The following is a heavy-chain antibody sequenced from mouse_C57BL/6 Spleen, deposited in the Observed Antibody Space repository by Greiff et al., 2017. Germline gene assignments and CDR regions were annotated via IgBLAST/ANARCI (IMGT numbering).Heavy chain of an antibody. Sequence: EVKLMESGAELVRPGASVKLSCTASGFNIKDDYMHWVKQRPEQGLEWIGWIDPENGDTEYASKFQGKATITADTSSHTAYLQLSSLTSEDTAVYYCTTAISIDYWGQGTTLTVSS. J-gene: IGHJ2*01. CDR1: GFNIKDDY. CDR2: IDPENGDT. CDR3: TTAISIDY. V-gene: IGHV14-4*01.